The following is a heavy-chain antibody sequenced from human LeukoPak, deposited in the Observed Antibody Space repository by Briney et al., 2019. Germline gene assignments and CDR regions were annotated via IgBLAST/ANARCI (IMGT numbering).Heavy chain of an antibody. D-gene: IGHD6-6*01. CDR2: ISAYNGNT. CDR1: GYTFTSYG. J-gene: IGHJ4*02. Sequence: ASVKVSCKASGYTFTSYGISGVRQAPGQGLEWMGWISAYNGNTNYEQKLQGRLSMTPDTSTSTAYMELRRLRSDDTAVYYCARVLPYSSPSRYFDYWGQGTLVTVSS. V-gene: IGHV1-18*01. CDR3: ARVLPYSSPSRYFDY.